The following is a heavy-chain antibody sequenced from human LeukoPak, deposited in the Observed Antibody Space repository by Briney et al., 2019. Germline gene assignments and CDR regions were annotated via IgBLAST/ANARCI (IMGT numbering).Heavy chain of an antibody. J-gene: IGHJ5*02. CDR2: MNVNSGGT. D-gene: IGHD3-10*01. CDR3: ARSSGGSGRWGDNWFDP. Sequence: ASVKVSCKTSEYILSDYYVHWVRQAPGEGLEWMGWMNVNSGGTNYAQKFQGRVTMTRDTSISTAYMELSSLRSDDTAVYYCARSSGGSGRWGDNWFDPWGQGTLVSVSS. V-gene: IGHV1-2*02. CDR1: EYILSDYY.